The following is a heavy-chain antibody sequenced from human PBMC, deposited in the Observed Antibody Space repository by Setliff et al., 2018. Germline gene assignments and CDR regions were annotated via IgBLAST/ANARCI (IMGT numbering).Heavy chain of an antibody. V-gene: IGHV3-48*03. D-gene: IGHD1-1*01. CDR1: GFTFRSYE. CDR2: ISVSGSII. J-gene: IGHJ4*02. Sequence: GGSLRLSCAASGFTFRSYEMNWVRQAPGKGLEWVAYISVSGSIIYYGDSVKGRFTISRDDANSSLYLQMNSLRAEDTAVYYCAREVWKDAFSDYFDYWGQGTLVTVSS. CDR3: AREVWKDAFSDYFDY.